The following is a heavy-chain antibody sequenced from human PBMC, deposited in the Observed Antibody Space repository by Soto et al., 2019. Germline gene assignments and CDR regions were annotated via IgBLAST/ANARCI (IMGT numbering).Heavy chain of an antibody. J-gene: IGHJ4*02. V-gene: IGHV4-39*07. CDR1: GGSISSSSYY. Sequence: TSETLSLTCTVSGGSISSSSYYWGWIRQPPGKGLEWIGYIYYSGNTNYNPSLKSRITISLDTSKNQFSLKLNSVTAADTAVYYCARAKSGSYYAVDSWGQGTLVTVSS. D-gene: IGHD1-26*01. CDR3: ARAKSGSYYAVDS. CDR2: IYYSGNT.